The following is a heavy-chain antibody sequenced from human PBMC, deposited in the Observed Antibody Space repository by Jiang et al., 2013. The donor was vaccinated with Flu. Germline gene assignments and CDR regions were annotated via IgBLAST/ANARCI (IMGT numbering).Heavy chain of an antibody. CDR1: GGTFSSYA. V-gene: IGHV1-69*04. J-gene: IGHJ6*04. CDR3: ASTQTGTAYYGMDV. D-gene: IGHD1-1*01. Sequence: SGAEVKKPGSSVKVSCKASGGTFSSYAISWVRQAPGQGLEWMGRIIPILGIANYAQKFQGRVTITADKSTSTAYMELSSLRSEDTAVYYCASTQTGTAYYGMDVWGKGTTVTVSS. CDR2: IIPILGIA.